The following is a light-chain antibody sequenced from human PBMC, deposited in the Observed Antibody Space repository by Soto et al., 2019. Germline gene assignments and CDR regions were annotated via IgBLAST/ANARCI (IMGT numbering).Light chain of an antibody. CDR1: SSNIGAIYD. Sequence: QSVLTQPPSVSGAPGQRVTISCTGSSSNIGAIYDVQWYQQLPGAAPKLLIYGNTNRPSGVPDRFSGSKSGTSASLAITGLQAEDEADYYCTLYTSENAYVFGTGTKLTVL. J-gene: IGLJ1*01. V-gene: IGLV1-40*01. CDR2: GNT. CDR3: TLYTSENAYV.